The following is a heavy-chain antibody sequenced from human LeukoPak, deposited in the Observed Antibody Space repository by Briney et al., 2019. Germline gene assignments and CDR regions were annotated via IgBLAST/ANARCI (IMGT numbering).Heavy chain of an antibody. CDR1: GFTFSTYG. D-gene: IGHD5-12*01. V-gene: IGHV3-23*01. Sequence: PGGSLRLSCAASGFTFSTYGMSWVRQAPGKGLEWVSGISFSGGSTYYADSVKGRFTISRDNSKNTLYLQMNSLRAEDTAVYYCASHGGGEWLRSLWLLDVWGKGTTVTVSS. CDR2: ISFSGGST. CDR3: ASHGGGEWLRSLWLLDV. J-gene: IGHJ6*04.